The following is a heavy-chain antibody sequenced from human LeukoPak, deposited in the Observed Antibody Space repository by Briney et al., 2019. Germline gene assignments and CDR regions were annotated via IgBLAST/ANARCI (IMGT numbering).Heavy chain of an antibody. J-gene: IGHJ4*02. Sequence: GGSLRLSCAASGFTFSSYWMSWVRQAPGKGLEWVANIKQDGSEKYYVDSVKGRFAISRDNAKNSLYLQMNSLRAEDTAVYYCARRGGKQWLAYGDKYYFDYWGQGTLVTVSS. V-gene: IGHV3-7*01. CDR3: ARRGGKQWLAYGDKYYFDY. CDR2: IKQDGSEK. CDR1: GFTFSSYW. D-gene: IGHD6-19*01.